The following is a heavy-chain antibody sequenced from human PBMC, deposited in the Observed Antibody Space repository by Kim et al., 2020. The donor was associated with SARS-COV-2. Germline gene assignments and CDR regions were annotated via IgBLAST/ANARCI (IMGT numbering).Heavy chain of an antibody. V-gene: IGHV1-18*01. CDR3: ATALVDRDTFDI. Sequence: NNANKLQDKVTMTTNTSTSTAYMELRSLRSDDTAVYYCATALVDRDTFDIWGQGTMVTVSS. J-gene: IGHJ3*02. D-gene: IGHD5-12*01.